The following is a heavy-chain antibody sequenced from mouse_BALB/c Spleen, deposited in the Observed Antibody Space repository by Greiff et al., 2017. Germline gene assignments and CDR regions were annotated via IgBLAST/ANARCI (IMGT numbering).Heavy chain of an antibody. D-gene: IGHD1-2*01. J-gene: IGHJ1*01. CDR2: IYPRDGDT. CDR3: ASFMTTAPWYFDV. CDR1: GYAYSSYW. V-gene: IGHV1-80*01. Sequence: QVQLQQSGAELVRPGSSVKISCKASGYAYSSYWMNWVKQRPGQGLEWIGQIYPRDGDTNYNGKFKGKATLPADKSSSTAYMQLSSRTSEDSAVYFCASFMTTAPWYFDVWGAGTTVTVAS.